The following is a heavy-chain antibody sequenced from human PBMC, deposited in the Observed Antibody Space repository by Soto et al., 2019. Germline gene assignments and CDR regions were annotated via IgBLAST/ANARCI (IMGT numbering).Heavy chain of an antibody. J-gene: IGHJ5*02. CDR2: IKQDGSDK. Sequence: LRLSCAASGFTFSSYWMSWVRQAPGKGLEWVASIKQDGSDKSYVDSVKGRFTISRDNAKNSLYLQMNSLRAEDTAVYYCAREEGWFDPWGQGSLVTGSA. CDR1: GFTFSSYW. V-gene: IGHV3-7*01. CDR3: AREEGWFDP.